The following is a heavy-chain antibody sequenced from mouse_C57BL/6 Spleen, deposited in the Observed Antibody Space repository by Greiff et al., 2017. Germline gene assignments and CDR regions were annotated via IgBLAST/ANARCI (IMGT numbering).Heavy chain of an antibody. CDR2: IDPETGGT. J-gene: IGHJ3*01. CDR3: TSYYYGSSYVAY. CDR1: GYTFTDYE. V-gene: IGHV1-15*01. D-gene: IGHD1-1*01. Sequence: VQLQQSGAELVRPGASVTLSCKASGYTFTDYEMHWVKQTPVHGLEWIGGIDPETGGTAYNQKFKGKAILTADKSSSTAYMELRSLTSEDSAVYYCTSYYYGSSYVAYWGQGTLVTVSA.